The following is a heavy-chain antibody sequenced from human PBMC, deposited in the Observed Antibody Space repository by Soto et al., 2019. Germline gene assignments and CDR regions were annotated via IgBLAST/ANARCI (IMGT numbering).Heavy chain of an antibody. CDR1: GFTFSSYE. V-gene: IGHV3-48*03. J-gene: IGHJ4*02. CDR3: ARTSGSSGWTALDY. Sequence: PGGSLRLSCAASGFTFSSYEMNWVRQAPGKGLEWVSYISSSGSTIYYADSVKGRFTISRDNAKNSLYLQMNSLRAEDTAVYYCARTSGSSGWTALDYWGQGTLVTVS. CDR2: ISSSGSTI. D-gene: IGHD5-12*01.